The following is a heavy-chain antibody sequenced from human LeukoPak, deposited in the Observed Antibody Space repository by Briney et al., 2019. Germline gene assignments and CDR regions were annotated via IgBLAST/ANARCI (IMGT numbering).Heavy chain of an antibody. CDR2: IWYDGSNK. Sequence: GGSLRLSCAASGFTFSSYGMHWVRQAPGKGLEWVAVIWYDGSNKYYADSVKGRFTISRDNSKNTLYLQMNSLRAEDTAVYYCARDYLDWYFDLWGPGTLVTVSS. CDR3: ARDYLDWYFDL. J-gene: IGHJ2*01. CDR1: GFTFSSYG. V-gene: IGHV3-33*01.